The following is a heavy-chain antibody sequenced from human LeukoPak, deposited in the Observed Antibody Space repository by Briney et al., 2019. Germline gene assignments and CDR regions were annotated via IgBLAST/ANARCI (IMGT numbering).Heavy chain of an antibody. D-gene: IGHD4-17*01. CDR1: GFTFSSYA. Sequence: GGSLRLSCAASGFTFSSYAMSWVRQAPGKGLEWVSAISGSGGSTYYAGSVKGRFTISRDNSKNTLYLQMNSLRAEDTAVYYCAKLLYGDYAPPDYWGQGTLVTVSS. CDR3: AKLLYGDYAPPDY. V-gene: IGHV3-23*01. CDR2: ISGSGGST. J-gene: IGHJ4*02.